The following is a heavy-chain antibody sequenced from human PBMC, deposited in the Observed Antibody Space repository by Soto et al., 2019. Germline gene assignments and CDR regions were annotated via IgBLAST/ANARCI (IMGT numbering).Heavy chain of an antibody. CDR3: AKLMMRGYYDSSGYPTWFDY. V-gene: IGHV3-23*01. CDR2: ISGSGGST. J-gene: IGHJ4*02. Sequence: GGSLRLSCAASGFTFSNYAMSWVRQAPGKGLEWVSAISGSGGSTYYADSVKGRFTISRDNSKNTLYLQMNSLRAEDTAVYYCAKLMMRGYYDSSGYPTWFDYWGQGTLVTVSS. CDR1: GFTFSNYA. D-gene: IGHD3-22*01.